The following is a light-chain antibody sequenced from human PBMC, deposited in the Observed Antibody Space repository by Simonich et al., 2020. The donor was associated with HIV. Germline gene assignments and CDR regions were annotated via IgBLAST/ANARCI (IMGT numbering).Light chain of an antibody. CDR3: SSYTSSSTLVV. J-gene: IGLJ2*01. CDR2: EVT. CDR1: SSDVGSYNL. V-gene: IGLV2-14*02. Sequence: QSALTQPASVSGSPGQSITISCTGTSSDVGSYNLVSWYQQFPGKAPKLMIYEVTKRPSGVSNRFSGSKSGNTASLTISGLQAEDEADYYCSSYTSSSTLVVFGGGTKLTVL.